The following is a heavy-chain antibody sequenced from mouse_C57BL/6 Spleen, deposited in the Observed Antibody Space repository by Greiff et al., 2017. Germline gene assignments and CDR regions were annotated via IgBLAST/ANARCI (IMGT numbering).Heavy chain of an antibody. J-gene: IGHJ2*01. CDR2: IYPGSGST. CDR1: GYTFTSYW. D-gene: IGHD2-1*01. V-gene: IGHV1-55*01. CDR3: ARGGNYPDY. Sequence: QVQLQQPGAELVKPGASVKMSCKASGYTFTSYWITWVKQRPGQGLEWIGDIYPGSGSTNYNEKFKSKATLTVDTSSSPAYMQLSSLTSEDAAVYYCARGGNYPDYWGQGTTLTVSS.